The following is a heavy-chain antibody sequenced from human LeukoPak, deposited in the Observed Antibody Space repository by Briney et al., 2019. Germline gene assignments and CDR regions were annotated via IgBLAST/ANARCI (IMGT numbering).Heavy chain of an antibody. Sequence: SVKVSCKASGGTFSSYAISWVRQAPGQGLEWMGGIIPIFGTANYAQKFQGRVTITADESTSTAYMELSSLRSEDTAVYYCARVLSGSSWLIDYWGQGTLVTVSS. CDR3: ARVLSGSSWLIDY. V-gene: IGHV1-69*13. J-gene: IGHJ4*02. CDR1: GGTFSSYA. D-gene: IGHD6-13*01. CDR2: IIPIFGTA.